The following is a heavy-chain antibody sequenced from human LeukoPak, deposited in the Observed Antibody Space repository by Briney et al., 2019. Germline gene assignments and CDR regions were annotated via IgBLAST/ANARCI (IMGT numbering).Heavy chain of an antibody. J-gene: IGHJ4*02. CDR1: GGTFSSYA. Sequence: SVKVSCKASGGTFSSYAISWVRQAPGQELEWMGGIIPIFGTANYAQKFQGRVTITTDESTSTAYMELSSLRSEDTAVYYCARDISGSYHYFDYWGQGTLVTVSS. V-gene: IGHV1-69*05. D-gene: IGHD1-26*01. CDR3: ARDISGSYHYFDY. CDR2: IIPIFGTA.